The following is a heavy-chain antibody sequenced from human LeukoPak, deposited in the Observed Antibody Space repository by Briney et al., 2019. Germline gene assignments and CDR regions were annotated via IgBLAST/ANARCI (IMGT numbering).Heavy chain of an antibody. CDR2: IYYSGRT. CDR1: GGSISSYY. V-gene: IGHV4-59*01. D-gene: IGHD1-26*01. Sequence: PSETLSLTCTVSGGSISSYYWSWIRQPPGKGLEWIGYIYYSGRTNYNPSLKSRVTISVDTSKNQFSLKLSSVTAADTAVYYCARDSGSYYSHDAFDIWGQGTMVTVSS. J-gene: IGHJ3*02. CDR3: ARDSGSYYSHDAFDI.